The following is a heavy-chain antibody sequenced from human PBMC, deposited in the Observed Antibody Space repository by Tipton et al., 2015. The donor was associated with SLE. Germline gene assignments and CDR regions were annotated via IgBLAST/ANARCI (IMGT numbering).Heavy chain of an antibody. CDR2: IYYSGST. D-gene: IGHD2-2*01. Sequence: TLSLTCTVSGGSISSSSYYLGWIRQPPGKGLEWMGSIYYSGSTYYNPPLKSRVTISVDTSKNQFSLKLSSVTAADTAVYYCARDSRLHWYFDLWGRGTLVTVSS. CDR1: GGSISSSSYY. J-gene: IGHJ2*01. CDR3: ARDSRLHWYFDL. V-gene: IGHV4-39*07.